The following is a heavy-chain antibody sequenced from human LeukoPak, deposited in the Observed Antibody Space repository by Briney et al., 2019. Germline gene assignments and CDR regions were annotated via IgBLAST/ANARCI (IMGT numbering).Heavy chain of an antibody. D-gene: IGHD2-21*02. V-gene: IGHV3-21*01. J-gene: IGHJ4*02. CDR1: GFTFSSYS. CDR2: ISSSSSYI. CDR3: ARGYLDCGGDCSDY. Sequence: GGSLRLSCAASGFTFSSYSMNWVRQAPGKGLEWVSSISSSSSYIYYADSVKGRFTISRDNAKNSLYLQMNSLRAEDTAVYYCARGYLDCGGDCSDYWDQGTLVTVSS.